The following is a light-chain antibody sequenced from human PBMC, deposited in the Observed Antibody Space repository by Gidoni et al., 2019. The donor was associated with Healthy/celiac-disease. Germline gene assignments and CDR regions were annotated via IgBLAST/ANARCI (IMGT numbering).Light chain of an antibody. V-gene: IGLV7-43*01. CDR3: LLYYGGAWV. CDR1: TGAVTSGYY. J-gene: IGLJ3*02. Sequence: QTVVTQEPSLTVSPGGTVTLTCASSTGAVTSGYYPNWFQQKPGQAPRALHYSTSNQHSWTPARFSGSLLGGKAALTLSGVQPEDEAEYYCLLYYGGAWVFGGGTKLTVL. CDR2: STS.